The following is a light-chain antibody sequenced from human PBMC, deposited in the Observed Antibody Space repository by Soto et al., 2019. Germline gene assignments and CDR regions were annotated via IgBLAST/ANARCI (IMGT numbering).Light chain of an antibody. CDR2: EVN. CDR3: SLYTSISPYV. V-gene: IGLV2-18*01. CDR1: SSDIGSYNR. Sequence: QSALTQPPSVSGSPGQSVTISCTGISSDIGSYNRVSWYQQPPGTAPKLMIYEVNNRPSGVPDRFSGSTSGNTASLTISGLQAEDEADYYCSLYTSISPYVFGTGTKVTVL. J-gene: IGLJ1*01.